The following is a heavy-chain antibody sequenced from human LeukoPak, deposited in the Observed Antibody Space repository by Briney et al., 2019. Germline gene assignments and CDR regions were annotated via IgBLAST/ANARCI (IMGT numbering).Heavy chain of an antibody. Sequence: GGSLRLSCAASGFTFDDYGMSWVRQAPGKGLEWVSGINWNGGSTGYADSVKGRFTISRDNSKNTLYLQMNSLRAEDTAVYYCARDLVRGDFDYWGQGTLVTVSS. V-gene: IGHV3-20*04. CDR1: GFTFDDYG. D-gene: IGHD3-10*01. CDR3: ARDLVRGDFDY. J-gene: IGHJ4*02. CDR2: INWNGGST.